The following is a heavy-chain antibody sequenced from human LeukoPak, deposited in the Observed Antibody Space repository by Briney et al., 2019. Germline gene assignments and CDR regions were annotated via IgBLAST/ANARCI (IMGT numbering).Heavy chain of an antibody. Sequence: GGSLRLSCAASGFTFDDYGMSWVRQAPGKGLEWVSGINWNGGSTVYADSVKGRFTISRDNAKNSLYLQMNSLRAEDTALYHCARDSVGYCSGGSCYSRLNWFDPWGQGTLVTVSS. D-gene: IGHD2-15*01. V-gene: IGHV3-20*01. CDR1: GFTFDDYG. CDR3: ARDSVGYCSGGSCYSRLNWFDP. J-gene: IGHJ5*02. CDR2: INWNGGST.